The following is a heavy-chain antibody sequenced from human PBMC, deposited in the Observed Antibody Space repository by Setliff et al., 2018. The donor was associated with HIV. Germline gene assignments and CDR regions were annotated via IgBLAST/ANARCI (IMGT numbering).Heavy chain of an antibody. D-gene: IGHD3-22*01. Sequence: GESLKISCKGSGYSFTSYWINWVRQMPGKGLEWMGRIDPSDSYTNYNPSFQGHVTISADKSISTAYLQWSSLKASDTAMYYCASHDYYDSSVYYYRFDYWGQGTQVTVSS. CDR3: ASHDYYDSSVYYYRFDY. CDR1: GYSFTSYW. V-gene: IGHV5-10-1*01. J-gene: IGHJ4*02. CDR2: IDPSDSYT.